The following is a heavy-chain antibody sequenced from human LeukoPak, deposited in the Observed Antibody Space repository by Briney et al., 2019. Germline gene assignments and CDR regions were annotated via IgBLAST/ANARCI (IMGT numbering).Heavy chain of an antibody. CDR3: AREVRDFDILTGYYKRYFDY. J-gene: IGHJ4*02. Sequence: SSETLSLTCAVSGGSISSGGYSWSWIRQPPGRGLEWIGYIYHSGSTYHNPSLKNPVTISLDRSKNQFSLKLSSVTAADTAVYYCAREVRDFDILTGYYKRYFDYWGQGTLVTVSS. CDR1: GGSISSGGYS. D-gene: IGHD3-9*01. CDR2: IYHSGST. V-gene: IGHV4-30-2*01.